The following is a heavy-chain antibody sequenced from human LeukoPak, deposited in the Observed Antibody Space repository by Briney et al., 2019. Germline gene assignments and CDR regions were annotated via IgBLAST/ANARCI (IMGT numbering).Heavy chain of an antibody. D-gene: IGHD3-10*01. CDR3: ARHPSMVRGASSSYGMDV. CDR2: IYPGDSDN. V-gene: IGHV5-51*01. CDR1: RYSFTMYW. Sequence: GGALKVSSMGSRYSFTMYWIGSVRQMPGKGVGWMGLIYPGDSDNRYRPSLQGQLTISADQSISTAYLQWSSLKASDTAMYYCARHPSMVRGASSSYGMDVWGQGTTVTVSS. J-gene: IGHJ6*02.